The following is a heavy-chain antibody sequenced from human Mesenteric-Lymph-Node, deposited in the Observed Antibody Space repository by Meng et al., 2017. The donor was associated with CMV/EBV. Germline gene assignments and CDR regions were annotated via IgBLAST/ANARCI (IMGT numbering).Heavy chain of an antibody. CDR2: IRSGGSDI. CDR1: FTFTNYF. J-gene: IGHJ4*02. CDR3: ARGFGYCSSTSCSPFDR. V-gene: IGHV3-11*01. D-gene: IGHD2-2*01. Sequence: FTFTNYFMSWIRQAPGKGLEWISYIRSGGSDIFYADSVRGRFTISRDNAKNLLYLQMSSLRAEDTAVYYCARGFGYCSSTSCSPFDRWGQGALVTVSS.